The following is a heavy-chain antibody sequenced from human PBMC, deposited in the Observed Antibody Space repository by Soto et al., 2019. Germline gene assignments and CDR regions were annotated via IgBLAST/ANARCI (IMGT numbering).Heavy chain of an antibody. D-gene: IGHD3-16*01. V-gene: IGHV1-69*02. CDR1: GGTFSSYT. J-gene: IGHJ4*02. Sequence: SVKVSCKASGGTFSSYTISWVRQAPGQGLEWMGRIIPILGIANYAQKFQGRVTITADKSTSTAYMELSSLRSEDTAVYYCARSMITFGGVIADYFDYWGQGTLVTVSS. CDR3: ARSMITFGGVIADYFDY. CDR2: IIPILGIA.